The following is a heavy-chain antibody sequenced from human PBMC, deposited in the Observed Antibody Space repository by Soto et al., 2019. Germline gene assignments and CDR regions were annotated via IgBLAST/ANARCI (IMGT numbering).Heavy chain of an antibody. CDR3: ARNPRPTYGDYADY. Sequence: VQLVESGGTVVQPGTSLRLSCVASGFTFSNCGMHWARQAPGKGLEWVAYLQYDGSYIHYSDSVQGRFTISRDNSRNTLYLQMNSLRAEDTALYYCARNPRPTYGDYADYWGQGTLVTVSS. CDR1: GFTFSNCG. CDR2: LQYDGSYI. J-gene: IGHJ4*02. D-gene: IGHD4-17*01. V-gene: IGHV3-33*05.